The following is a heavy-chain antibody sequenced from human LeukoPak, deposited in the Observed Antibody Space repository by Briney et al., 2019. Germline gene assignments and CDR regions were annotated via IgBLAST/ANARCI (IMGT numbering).Heavy chain of an antibody. D-gene: IGHD2-2*02. Sequence: PSETLSLTCTVSGASVGSAGYYWSWIRQPPGKGLEWIGEINHSGSTNYNPSLKSRVTISVDTSKNQFSLKLSSVTAADTAVYYCARIVLGYCSSTSCYTWFDPWGQGTLVTVSS. CDR1: GASVGSAGYY. J-gene: IGHJ5*02. CDR3: ARIVLGYCSSTSCYTWFDP. V-gene: IGHV4-34*01. CDR2: INHSGST.